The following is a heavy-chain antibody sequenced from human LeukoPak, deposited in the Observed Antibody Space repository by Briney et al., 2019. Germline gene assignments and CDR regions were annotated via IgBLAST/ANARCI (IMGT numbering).Heavy chain of an antibody. D-gene: IGHD3-9*01. CDR2: MTRGGSEK. V-gene: IGHV3-7*01. CDR1: GFTVSNRW. Sequence: PGGSLRLSCEASGFTVSNRWMTWVRQAPGKGLEWVATMTRGGSEKFYVDSVKGRFTISGDNAKNSLYLQMNSLRAEDTAVYYCARDPQGLRYFDWTGDYWGQGTLVTVSS. CDR3: ARDPQGLRYFDWTGDY. J-gene: IGHJ4*02.